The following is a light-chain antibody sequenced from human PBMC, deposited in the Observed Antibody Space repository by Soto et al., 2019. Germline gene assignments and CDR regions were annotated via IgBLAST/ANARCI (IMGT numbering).Light chain of an antibody. J-gene: IGKJ1*01. CDR1: QSVGTW. V-gene: IGKV1-5*03. Sequence: DIQMPQSPSTLSASVGGRVTITCRASQSVGTWVAWYQQKPGKAPKLLIYKASTLKSGVPSRFSGSGSGTEFTLTISSLQPDDFATYYCQHYNSYSEAFGQGTKVDIK. CDR2: KAS. CDR3: QHYNSYSEA.